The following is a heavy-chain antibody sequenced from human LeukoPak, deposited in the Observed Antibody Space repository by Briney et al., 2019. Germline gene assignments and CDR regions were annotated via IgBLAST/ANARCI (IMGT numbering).Heavy chain of an antibody. CDR3: AETTVTTSWTFDY. CDR1: GFTFSDYY. V-gene: IGHV3-11*01. Sequence: GGSLRLSCAASGFTFSDYYMSWIRQAPGKGLEWVSYISSSGSTIYYADSVKGRFTISGDNAKNSLYLQMNSLRAEDTAVYYCAETTVTTSWTFDYWGQGTLVTVSS. D-gene: IGHD4-17*01. J-gene: IGHJ4*02. CDR2: ISSSGSTI.